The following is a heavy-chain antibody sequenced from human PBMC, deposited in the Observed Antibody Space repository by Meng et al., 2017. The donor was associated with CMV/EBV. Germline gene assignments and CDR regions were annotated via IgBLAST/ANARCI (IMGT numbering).Heavy chain of an antibody. CDR1: GFTFSNAW. CDR2: IKSKTDGGTT. CDR3: TTDLYYYDSSGYFVRSPMYYFDY. J-gene: IGHJ4*02. D-gene: IGHD3-22*01. V-gene: IGHV3-15*01. Sequence: GESLKISCAASGFTFSNAWMSWVRQAPGKGLEWVGRIKSKTDGGTTDYAAPVKGGFTISRDDSKNTLYLQMNSLKTEDTAVYYCTTDLYYYDSSGYFVRSPMYYFDYWGQGTLVTVSS.